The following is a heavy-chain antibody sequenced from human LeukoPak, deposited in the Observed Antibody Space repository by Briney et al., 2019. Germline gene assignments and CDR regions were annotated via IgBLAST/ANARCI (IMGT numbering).Heavy chain of an antibody. CDR1: GFAFSGYG. J-gene: IGHJ4*02. CDR3: ARDCRFGSTTCHDY. CDR2: IWYDGNNK. D-gene: IGHD2-2*01. Sequence: GTSLRLSCVASGFAFSGYGMHWVRQAPGKGLEWVAVIWYDGNNKYYEDSVKGRFTISRDNSKNTLYLQMNSLRAEDTAVYYCARDCRFGSTTCHDYWGQGTLVTVSS. V-gene: IGHV3-33*01.